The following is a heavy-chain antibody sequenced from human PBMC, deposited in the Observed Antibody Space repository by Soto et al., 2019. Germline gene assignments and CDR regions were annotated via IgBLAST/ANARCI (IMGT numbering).Heavy chain of an antibody. V-gene: IGHV3-23*01. CDR2: IGGSGGNR. Sequence: DVQLLESGGGLVEPGGSLRLSCAASGFTFNAYAMTWVRQAPGKGLEWVSAIGGSGGNRYYAASVKGRFTISRDNSKDTVDLQTNSLRVEDTAVYFCARVASDYINSVDHWGQGILVTVSS. D-gene: IGHD4-4*01. CDR1: GFTFNAYA. CDR3: ARVASDYINSVDH. J-gene: IGHJ4*02.